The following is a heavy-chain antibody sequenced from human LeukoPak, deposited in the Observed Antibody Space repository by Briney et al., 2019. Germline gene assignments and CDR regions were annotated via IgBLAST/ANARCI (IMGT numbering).Heavy chain of an antibody. CDR3: ARGIFYDSSGYSTYYFDY. J-gene: IGHJ4*02. Sequence: PSQTLSLTCTVSGGSISSGDYYWSWLRQPPGKDLEWIGYIYYSGSTYYNPSLKSRVTISVDTSKNQFSLKLSSVTAADTAVYYCARGIFYDSSGYSTYYFDYWGQGTLVTVSS. D-gene: IGHD3-22*01. CDR1: GGSISSGDYY. CDR2: IYYSGST. V-gene: IGHV4-30-4*01.